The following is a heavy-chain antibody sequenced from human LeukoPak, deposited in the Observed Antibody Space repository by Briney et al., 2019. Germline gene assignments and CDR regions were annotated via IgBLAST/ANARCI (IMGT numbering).Heavy chain of an antibody. J-gene: IGHJ3*02. D-gene: IGHD6-13*01. CDR3: ARRYSRTDAFDI. V-gene: IGHV1-2*02. Sequence: ASVKVSCKASGYTFTGYYMHWVRQAPGQGLEWMGWINPNSGGTNYAQKLQGRVTMTTDTSTSTAYMELRSLRSDDTAVYYCARRYSRTDAFDIWGQGTMVTVSS. CDR1: GYTFTGYY. CDR2: INPNSGGT.